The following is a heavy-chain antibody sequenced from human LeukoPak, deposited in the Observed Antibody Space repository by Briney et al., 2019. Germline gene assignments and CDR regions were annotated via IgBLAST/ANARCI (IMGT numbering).Heavy chain of an antibody. J-gene: IGHJ6*03. CDR2: IYTSGST. D-gene: IGHD6-13*01. CDR3: ARASVLAAAGIGLHYYYMDV. Sequence: PSETLSLTCTVSGGSISSGSYYWSWIRQPAGKGLEWIGRIYTSGSTNYNPSLKSRVTISVDTSKNQFSLKLSSVTAADTAVYYCARASVLAAAGIGLHYYYMDVWGKGTTVTVSS. V-gene: IGHV4-61*02. CDR1: GGSISSGSYY.